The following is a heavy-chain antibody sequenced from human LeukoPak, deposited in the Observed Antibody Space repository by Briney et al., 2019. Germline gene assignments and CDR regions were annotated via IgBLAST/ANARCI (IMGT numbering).Heavy chain of an antibody. CDR3: ARGPVPHSFSPQYYPLDY. Sequence: GASVKVSCKASGYTFTSYYMHWVRQAPGQGLEWMGWMNANTGDPTYARDFTGRFVFSLDTSVTTAYLHISSLTAEDTAVYYCARGPVPHSFSPQYYPLDYWGQGALVTVSS. CDR2: MNANTGDP. V-gene: IGHV7-4-1*02. D-gene: IGHD2/OR15-2a*01. CDR1: GYTFTSYY. J-gene: IGHJ4*02.